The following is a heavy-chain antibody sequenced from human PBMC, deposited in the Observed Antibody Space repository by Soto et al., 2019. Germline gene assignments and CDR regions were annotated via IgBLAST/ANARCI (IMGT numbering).Heavy chain of an antibody. V-gene: IGHV1-46*01. J-gene: IGHJ1*01. CDR1: GYTFTSYY. D-gene: IGHD3-22*01. CDR2: INPSGGST. CDR3: ARVSNYYDSSVGYFQH. Sequence: GASVKVSCKASGYTFTSYYMHWVRQAPGQGLEWMGIINPSGGSTSYAQKFQGRVTMTRDTSTSTVYMELSSLRSEDTAVYYCARVSNYYDSSVGYFQHWGQGTLVTVSS.